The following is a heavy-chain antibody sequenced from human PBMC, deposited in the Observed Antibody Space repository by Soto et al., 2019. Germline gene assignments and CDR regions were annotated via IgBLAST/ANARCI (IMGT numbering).Heavy chain of an antibody. Sequence: SSETLSLTCAVYGGSFSGYYWSWIRQPPGKGLEWIGEINHSGSTNYNPSLKSRVTISVDTSKNQFSLKLSSVTAADTAVYYCARGEAYYDFWSGYYTRTYFDYWGQGTLVTVSS. CDR1: GGSFSGYY. V-gene: IGHV4-34*01. J-gene: IGHJ4*02. D-gene: IGHD3-3*01. CDR2: INHSGST. CDR3: ARGEAYYDFWSGYYTRTYFDY.